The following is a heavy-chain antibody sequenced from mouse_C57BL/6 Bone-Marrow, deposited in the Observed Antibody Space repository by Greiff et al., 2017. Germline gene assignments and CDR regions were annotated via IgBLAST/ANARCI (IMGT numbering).Heavy chain of an antibody. CDR2: IDPEDGET. CDR1: GFNIKDYY. Sequence: VQLQQSGAELVKPGASVKLSCTASGFNIKDYYMHWVKQRTEQGLEWIGRIDPEDGETKYAPKFPGKATITADTSSNTAYLQLSSLTSEDTAVYYCARGLGREPYWGQGTLVTVSA. CDR3: ARGLGREPY. V-gene: IGHV14-2*01. J-gene: IGHJ3*01. D-gene: IGHD4-1*01.